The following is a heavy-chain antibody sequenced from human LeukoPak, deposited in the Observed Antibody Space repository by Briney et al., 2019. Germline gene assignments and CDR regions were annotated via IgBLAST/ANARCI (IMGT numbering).Heavy chain of an antibody. CDR3: ARVGDYGGNFHFDY. V-gene: IGHV1-69*13. J-gene: IGHJ4*02. D-gene: IGHD4-23*01. CDR1: GGTFSSYA. CDR2: IFPIFGTA. Sequence: SVKVSCKASGGTFSSYAISWVRQAPGQGLEWMGGIFPIFGTANYAQKFQGRVTITADESTSTAYMELSSLRSEDTAVYYCARVGDYGGNFHFDYWGQGTLVTVSS.